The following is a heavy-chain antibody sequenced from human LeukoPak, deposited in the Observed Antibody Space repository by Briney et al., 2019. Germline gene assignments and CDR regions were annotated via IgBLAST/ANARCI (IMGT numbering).Heavy chain of an antibody. CDR3: ARIMPSDYSTTP. CDR1: GASVTSYY. Sequence: SETLSLTCSVSGASVTSYYWTWIRQPPGKGLESIGYMFYSGTTNYNPSLKSRVTISMDTSKNQFSLKLTSVTAADTAVYYCARIMPSDYSTTPWGQRTLVTVSS. D-gene: IGHD4-11*01. V-gene: IGHV4-59*02. CDR2: MFYSGTT. J-gene: IGHJ5*02.